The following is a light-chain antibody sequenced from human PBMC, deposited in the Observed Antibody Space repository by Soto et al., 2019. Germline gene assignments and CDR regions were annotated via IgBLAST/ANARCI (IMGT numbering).Light chain of an antibody. CDR2: FND. CDR1: SSNIGSNT. Sequence: QSVLTQPPSASGTPGQRVTISCSGSSSNIGSNTVNSYQQLPGTTPKHLIYFNDQRPSGVPDRVSGSLSGSSASLAISWLGSEDEAEYYGAAWDDSLDGNVVFGGGTKVTVL. V-gene: IGLV1-44*01. CDR3: AAWDDSLDGNVV. J-gene: IGLJ2*01.